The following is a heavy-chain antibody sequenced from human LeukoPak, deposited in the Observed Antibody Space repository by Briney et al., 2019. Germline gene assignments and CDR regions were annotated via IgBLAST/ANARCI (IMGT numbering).Heavy chain of an antibody. V-gene: IGHV3-23*01. CDR3: AKPRGSYWVWYFDL. Sequence: PGGSLRLSCAASGFTFSSYAMSWVRQAPGKGLEWVSAISGSGGSTYYADSVKGRFTISRYNSKNTLYLQMNSLRAEDTAVYYCAKPRGSYWVWYFDLWGRGTLVTVSS. D-gene: IGHD1-26*01. CDR1: GFTFSSYA. J-gene: IGHJ2*01. CDR2: ISGSGGST.